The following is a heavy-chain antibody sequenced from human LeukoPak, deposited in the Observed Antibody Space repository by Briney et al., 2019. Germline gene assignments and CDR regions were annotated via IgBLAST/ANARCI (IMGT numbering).Heavy chain of an antibody. D-gene: IGHD6-13*01. Sequence: GGSLRLSCAASGFTFSSYWMHWVRQAPGKGLVWVSRINSDGSSTSYADSVKGRFTISRDNAKNTLYLQMNSLRAEDTAVYYCAIIAAAGTGPNFDYWGQGTLVTVSS. J-gene: IGHJ4*02. CDR2: INSDGSST. CDR3: AIIAAAGTGPNFDY. CDR1: GFTFSSYW. V-gene: IGHV3-74*01.